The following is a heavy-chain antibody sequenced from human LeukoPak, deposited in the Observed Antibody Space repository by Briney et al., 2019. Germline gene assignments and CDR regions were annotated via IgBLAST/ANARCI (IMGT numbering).Heavy chain of an antibody. CDR3: AAGPYGGNTPFDY. V-gene: IGHV3-23*01. Sequence: GGSLRLSCAASGFTFSSYAMSWVRQAPGRGLEWVSSLSPSGASIYYADSVKGRFTISRDNSKNTFYLQMNNLRAEDTALYYCAAGPYGGNTPFDYWGQGTLLTISS. J-gene: IGHJ4*02. CDR1: GFTFSSYA. CDR2: LSPSGASI. D-gene: IGHD4-23*01.